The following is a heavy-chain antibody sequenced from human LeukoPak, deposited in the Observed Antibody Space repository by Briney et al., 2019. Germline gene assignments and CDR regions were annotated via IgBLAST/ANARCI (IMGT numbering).Heavy chain of an antibody. CDR3: ARGQYSGSCFDN. V-gene: IGHV4-59*01. J-gene: IGHJ4*02. CDR2: IYYSGST. D-gene: IGHD1-26*01. CDR1: GGSISNYL. Sequence: SETLSLTCTVSGGSISNYLWSWIRQPPGKGLEWIGYIYYSGSTNYNPSLKSRVTILVDTSKDQFSLKVSSVTAADTAVYYCARGQYSGSCFDNWGQGSLVTVSS.